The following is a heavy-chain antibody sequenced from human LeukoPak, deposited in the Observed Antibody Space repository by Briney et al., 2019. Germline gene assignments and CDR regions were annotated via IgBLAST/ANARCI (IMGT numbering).Heavy chain of an antibody. CDR1: GGSIRRVYW. J-gene: IGHJ4*02. V-gene: IGHV4-4*02. Sequence: PSETLSLTCAVSGGSIRRVYWWSWVRQPPGKGLEWIGEIFQSGSTNYNPSLKSRVIRSVDKSKNQFSLKLYSVTAADTAVYYCARVYSAIEGGTTTGDYFDYWGQGTLVTVSS. D-gene: IGHD1-26*01. CDR2: IFQSGST. CDR3: ARVYSAIEGGTTTGDYFDY.